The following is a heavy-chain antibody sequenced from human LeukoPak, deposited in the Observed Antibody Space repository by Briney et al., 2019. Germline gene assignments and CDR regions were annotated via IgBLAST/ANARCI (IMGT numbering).Heavy chain of an antibody. Sequence: SETLSLTCTVSGGSISSGSYYWSWMRQPAGKGLEWIGRIYTSGSTNYNPSLRSRVTISVDPTKNQLSLKLSSVTAAAMAVYYCARVGAVRGVNYWFDPWSQGSLVTVSS. J-gene: IGHJ5*02. CDR1: GGSISSGSYY. CDR3: ARVGAVRGVNYWFDP. D-gene: IGHD3-10*01. V-gene: IGHV4-61*02. CDR2: IYTSGST.